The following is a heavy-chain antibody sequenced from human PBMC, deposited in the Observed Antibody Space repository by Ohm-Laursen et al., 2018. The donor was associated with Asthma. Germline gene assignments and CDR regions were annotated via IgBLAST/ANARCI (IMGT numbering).Heavy chain of an antibody. Sequence: SETLPLTCTVSGGSVSSGSYYWSWIRQPPGKGLEWIGYIYYSGSTNYNPSLKSRVTISVDTSKNQFSLKLSSVTAADTAVYYCARVSYYDSSGYYYYFDYWGQGTLVTVSS. CDR1: GGSVSSGSYY. D-gene: IGHD3-22*01. J-gene: IGHJ4*02. CDR2: IYYSGST. CDR3: ARVSYYDSSGYYYYFDY. V-gene: IGHV4-61*01.